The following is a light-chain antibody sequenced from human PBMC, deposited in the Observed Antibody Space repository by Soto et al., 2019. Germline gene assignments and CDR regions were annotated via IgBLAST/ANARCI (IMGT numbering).Light chain of an antibody. CDR3: QQYGSSLWT. J-gene: IGKJ1*01. V-gene: IGKV3-20*01. Sequence: EIVLTQSPATLSVSPGERATLSCRASQSVYINLAWYQQKPGQAPRLLMFAASSRATGIPDRFSGSGSGTDFTLTISRLEPEDFAVYYCQQYGSSLWTFGQGTKVDIK. CDR1: QSVYIN. CDR2: AAS.